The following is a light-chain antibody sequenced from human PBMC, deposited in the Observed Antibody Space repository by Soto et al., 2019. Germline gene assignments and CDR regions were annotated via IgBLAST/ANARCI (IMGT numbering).Light chain of an antibody. CDR3: QQYRNWPLT. J-gene: IGKJ4*01. Sequence: EIVMTQSPATLSLSPGERATLSCRASQSVGNNLAWYRQKSGQAPRLLIYGASTRATGIPARFSGSGSGTEFTLTSDSLQTDDFAVYLCQQYRNWPLTFGVGTKVEIK. CDR1: QSVGNN. CDR2: GAS. V-gene: IGKV3-15*01.